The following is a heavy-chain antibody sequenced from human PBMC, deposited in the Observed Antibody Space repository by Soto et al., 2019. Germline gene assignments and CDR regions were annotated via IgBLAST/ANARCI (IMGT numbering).Heavy chain of an antibody. CDR2: IIPIFGTA. D-gene: IGHD4-4*01. Sequence: SVKVSCKASGGTFSSYAISWVRQAPGQGLEWMGGIIPIFGTANYAQKFQGRATITADESTSTAYMELSSLRSEDTAVYYCARVVEEGTVTTLPHYYYGMDVWGQGTTVTVSS. V-gene: IGHV1-69*13. CDR1: GGTFSSYA. CDR3: ARVVEEGTVTTLPHYYYGMDV. J-gene: IGHJ6*02.